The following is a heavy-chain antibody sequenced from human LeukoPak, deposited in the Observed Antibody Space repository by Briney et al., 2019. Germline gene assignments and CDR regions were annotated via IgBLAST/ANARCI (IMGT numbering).Heavy chain of an antibody. J-gene: IGHJ6*02. Sequence: PSETLSLTCAVYGGSFSGYYWSWIRQPPGKGLEWIGEINHSGSTNYNPSLKSRVTISVDTSKNQFSLKLSSVTAADTAVYYCASYSSNTGGDVGGELYGMDVWGQGTTVTVSS. CDR2: INHSGST. CDR1: GGSFSGYY. V-gene: IGHV4-34*01. D-gene: IGHD5-18*01. CDR3: ASYSSNTGGDVGGELYGMDV.